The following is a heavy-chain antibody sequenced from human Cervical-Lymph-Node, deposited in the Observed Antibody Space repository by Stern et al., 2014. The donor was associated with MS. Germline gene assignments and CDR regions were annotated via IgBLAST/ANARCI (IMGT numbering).Heavy chain of an antibody. CDR1: GFTFSSYG. J-gene: IGHJ4*02. Sequence: QVQLVESGGAVVQPGRSLRLSCAASGFTFSSYGMHWVRHAPGKGLAWVTVISYDGNHKSYAASVKGRFTISRDNSKNTLHLQMNSVTPDDTAIYYCARDYEDTSMLFDHWGQGTLVTVSS. CDR2: ISYDGNHK. V-gene: IGHV3-30*03. CDR3: ARDYEDTSMLFDH. D-gene: IGHD2-8*01.